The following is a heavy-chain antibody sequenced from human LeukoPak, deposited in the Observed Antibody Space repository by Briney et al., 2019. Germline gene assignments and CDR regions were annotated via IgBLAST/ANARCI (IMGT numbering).Heavy chain of an antibody. J-gene: IGHJ4*02. V-gene: IGHV3-23*01. CDR3: AKDDGQSFGYSYVQYYFDY. Sequence: GGSLRLSCAASGFTFSSYAMSWVRQAPGKGLEWVSAISGSGGSTYYADSVKGRFTISRDNSKNTLYLQMNSLRAEDTAVYYCAKDDGQSFGYSYVQYYFDYWGQGTLVAVSS. D-gene: IGHD5-18*01. CDR2: ISGSGGST. CDR1: GFTFSSYA.